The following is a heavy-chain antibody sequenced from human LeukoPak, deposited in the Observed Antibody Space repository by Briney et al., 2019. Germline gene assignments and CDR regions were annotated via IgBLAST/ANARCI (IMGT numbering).Heavy chain of an antibody. Sequence: GGSLRLSCAASGFTFSAYNMNWVRQVPGKGPEWLSSISATGSYIFYTDSVRGRFTISRDNAKNSLYLQMSSLRVEDTAVYHCARMGSALEVGANGFDVWGPGTMVTVSS. D-gene: IGHD4/OR15-4a*01. V-gene: IGHV3-21*01. CDR2: ISATGSYI. CDR3: ARMGSALEVGANGFDV. CDR1: GFTFSAYN. J-gene: IGHJ3*01.